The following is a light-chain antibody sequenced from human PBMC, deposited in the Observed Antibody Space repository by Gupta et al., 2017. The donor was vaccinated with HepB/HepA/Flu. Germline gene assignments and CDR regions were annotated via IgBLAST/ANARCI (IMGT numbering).Light chain of an antibody. CDR3: QQLNTYPLT. CDR1: QGIGSF. CDR2: AAS. V-gene: IGKV1-9*01. J-gene: IGKJ3*01. Sequence: DIQLTQSPSFLSASVGDRVTITCRASQGIGSFLAWYQQKPGKASKLLIYAASTLQSGVPSRFSGSGSGTDFTLTISSLLPEDFATYFCQQLNTYPLTFGPGTKVDVK.